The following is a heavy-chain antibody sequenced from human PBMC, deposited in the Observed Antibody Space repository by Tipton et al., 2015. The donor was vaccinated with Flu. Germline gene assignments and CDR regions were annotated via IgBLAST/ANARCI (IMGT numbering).Heavy chain of an antibody. Sequence: SLRLSCAASGFTFSNYWMSWIRQAPRKGLEWVAHISPDGSGEYYVDSVKGRFTISRDNAKKSLYLQMNSLRAEDTAIYYCAAFCGGACYTVNYWGQGTLVTVSS. D-gene: IGHD2-21*01. J-gene: IGHJ4*02. CDR1: GFTFSNYW. CDR3: AAFCGGACYTVNY. CDR2: ISPDGSGE. V-gene: IGHV3-7*03.